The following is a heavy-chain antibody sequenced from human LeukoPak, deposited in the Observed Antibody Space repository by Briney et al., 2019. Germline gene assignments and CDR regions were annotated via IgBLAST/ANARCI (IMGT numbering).Heavy chain of an antibody. D-gene: IGHD2-2*01. CDR3: AKGGTVYCSNTGCYPDY. Sequence: GGSLRLSCAASGFTFSNYGMHWVRQAPGKGLEWVAFISYDGSNKDCADSVKGRCTLSRDTSENTLHLQMNSLRTEDTAVYYCAKGGTVYCSNTGCYPDYWGQGTLVTVSS. CDR1: GFTFSNYG. CDR2: ISYDGSNK. V-gene: IGHV3-30*18. J-gene: IGHJ4*02.